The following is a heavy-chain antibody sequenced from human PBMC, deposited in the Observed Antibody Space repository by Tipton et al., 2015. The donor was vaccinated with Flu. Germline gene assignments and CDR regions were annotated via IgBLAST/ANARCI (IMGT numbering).Heavy chain of an antibody. CDR2: VHTSGLT. Sequence: PGLVKPSETLSLTCSVSGDSISSYYWSWIRQSAGKGLEWIGRVHTSGLTNYNPSLESRVTMSGDTSKNQVSLKLTSVTAADTAVYYCARVIVGAPPAVYGLDVWGPGTTVTVSS. J-gene: IGHJ6*02. D-gene: IGHD1-26*01. CDR3: ARVIVGAPPAVYGLDV. V-gene: IGHV4-4*07. CDR1: GDSISSYY.